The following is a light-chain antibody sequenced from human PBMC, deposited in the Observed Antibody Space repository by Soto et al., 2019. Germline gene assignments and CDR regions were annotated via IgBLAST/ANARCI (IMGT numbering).Light chain of an antibody. V-gene: IGKV3-20*01. J-gene: IGKJ1*01. CDR3: QLYGRSGPWT. CDR2: GAS. Sequence: EIVLTQSPGTLSLSPGERATLSCRASQSVTSRYLAWYQQKPGQAPRLLIYGASNRATGIPDRFSGSGSGTDFTLTISRLEPEDFAVYYCQLYGRSGPWTFGQGAKVEIK. CDR1: QSVTSRY.